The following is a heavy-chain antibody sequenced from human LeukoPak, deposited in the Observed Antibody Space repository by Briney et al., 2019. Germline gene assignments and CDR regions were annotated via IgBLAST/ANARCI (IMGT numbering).Heavy chain of an antibody. CDR3: ARAPTWGPVVDY. CDR2: ISSSGSTI. D-gene: IGHD7-27*01. CDR1: GFTFSSYW. V-gene: IGHV3-48*02. Sequence: GGSLRLSCAASGFTFSSYWMNWVRQAPGKGPEWVSYISSSGSTIYYADSVKGRFTISRDNAKSSLYLQMNSLRDEDTAVYYCARAPTWGPVVDYWGQGTLVTVPS. J-gene: IGHJ4*02.